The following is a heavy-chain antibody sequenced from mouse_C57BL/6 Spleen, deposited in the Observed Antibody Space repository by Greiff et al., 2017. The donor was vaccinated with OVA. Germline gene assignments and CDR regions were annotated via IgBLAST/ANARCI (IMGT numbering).Heavy chain of an antibody. CDR3: ARGGYGYGVYYYAMDY. CDR1: GYTFTSYW. V-gene: IGHV1-50*01. J-gene: IGHJ4*01. CDR2: IDPSDSYT. D-gene: IGHD2-2*01. Sequence: QVQLQQSGAELVKPGASVKLSCKASGYTFTSYWMQWVKQRPGQGLEWIGEIDPSDSYTNYNQKFKGKATLTVDTSSSTAYMQLSSLTSEDSAVYYCARGGYGYGVYYYAMDYWGQGTSVTVSS.